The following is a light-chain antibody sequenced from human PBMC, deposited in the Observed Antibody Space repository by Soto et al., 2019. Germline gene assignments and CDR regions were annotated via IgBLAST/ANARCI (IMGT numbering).Light chain of an antibody. J-gene: IGKJ3*01. CDR1: QSISSW. Sequence: DIQMTQSPSTLSASVGERVTITCRASQSISSWLAWYQQKPGKAPKLLIYKASSLESGVPSRFSGSGSGTEFTLTISSLQPDDLATYYCQQYNSYSFTFGPGTKVDIK. CDR3: QQYNSYSFT. V-gene: IGKV1-5*03. CDR2: KAS.